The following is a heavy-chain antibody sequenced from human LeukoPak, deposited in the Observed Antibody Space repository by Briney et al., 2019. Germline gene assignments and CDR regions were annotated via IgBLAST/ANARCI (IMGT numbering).Heavy chain of an antibody. CDR1: VCTFTRYA. CDR3: ARGESNSGIYFDY. D-gene: IGHD4-23*01. CDR2: IVPIFGAG. Sequence: SVKVSRTSSVCTFTRYAISWVRQAPGQGLEWMGGIVPIFGAGNTAQTVHGRVTTTVDKPTSTAHMELSSLGSEDTGVYYCARGESNSGIYFDYWGQGTLVTVSS. J-gene: IGHJ4*02. V-gene: IGHV1-69*06.